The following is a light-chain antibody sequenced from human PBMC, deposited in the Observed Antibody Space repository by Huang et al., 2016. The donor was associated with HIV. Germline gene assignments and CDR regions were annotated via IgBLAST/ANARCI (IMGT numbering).Light chain of an antibody. V-gene: IGKV3-20*01. Sequence: EIVLTQSPGTLSLSPGDRATLSCRTSQSLASSFLAWYQQKPGQEPRLLISAVSSRATGTPDRFSGYGSGTDFTLTISGLEAEDFAVYYCQQYGGSSLTFGGGTKVEIK. CDR2: AVS. CDR3: QQYGGSSLT. CDR1: QSLASSF. J-gene: IGKJ4*01.